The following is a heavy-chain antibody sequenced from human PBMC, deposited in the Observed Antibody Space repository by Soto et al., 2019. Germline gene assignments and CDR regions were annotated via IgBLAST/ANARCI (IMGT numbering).Heavy chain of an antibody. D-gene: IGHD2-8*01. CDR1: GFSFFSYA. V-gene: IGHV3-23*01. CDR3: AKIEMGWFAH. CDR2: ISGSGGHT. Sequence: GGSLRLSCTGSGFSFFSYAMSWVRQAPGKGLEWVSTISGSGGHTYYAGSVKGRFVVSRDNDKNTVYLHMSSLTGEDTAVYFCAKIEMGWFAHWGQGTQVTVSS. J-gene: IGHJ5*02.